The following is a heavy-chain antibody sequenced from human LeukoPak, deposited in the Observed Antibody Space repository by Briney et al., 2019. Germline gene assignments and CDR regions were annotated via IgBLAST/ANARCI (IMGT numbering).Heavy chain of an antibody. CDR3: ARVFQGKPAAGAFWFDP. CDR2: INSDGSST. D-gene: IGHD6-13*01. Sequence: GGSLRLSCAASGFTFSSYWMHWVRQAPGKGLVWVSRINSDGSSTSYADSVKGRFTISRDNAKNTLYLQMNSLRAEDTAVYYCARVFQGKPAAGAFWFDPWGQGTLVTVSS. CDR1: GFTFSSYW. V-gene: IGHV3-74*01. J-gene: IGHJ5*02.